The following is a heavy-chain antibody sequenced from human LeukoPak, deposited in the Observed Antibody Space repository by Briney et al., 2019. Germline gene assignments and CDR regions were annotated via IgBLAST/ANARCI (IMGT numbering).Heavy chain of an antibody. CDR3: ARDQGSSSWKGWFDP. V-gene: IGHV1-69*04. Sequence: SVKVSCKASGGTFSSYAISWVRQAPGQGLEWMGRIIPILGIANYAQKFQGRVTITADKSTSTAYMELSSLRSGDTAVYYCARDQGSSSWKGWFDPWGQGTLVTVSS. D-gene: IGHD6-6*01. CDR2: IIPILGIA. J-gene: IGHJ5*02. CDR1: GGTFSSYA.